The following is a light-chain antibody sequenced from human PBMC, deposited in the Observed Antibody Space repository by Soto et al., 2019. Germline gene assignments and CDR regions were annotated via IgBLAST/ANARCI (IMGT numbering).Light chain of an antibody. CDR1: SSDVGGYNS. Sequence: QSALTQPPSASGSPGQSVTISCTGTSSDVGGYNSVSWYQQHPGKAPKLMIYEVNKRPSGVPDRFSGSKSGNTASLTVSGLQAEDEADYYCSSYAGSNNGVFGGGTQLTVL. J-gene: IGLJ2*01. CDR2: EVN. CDR3: SSYAGSNNGV. V-gene: IGLV2-8*01.